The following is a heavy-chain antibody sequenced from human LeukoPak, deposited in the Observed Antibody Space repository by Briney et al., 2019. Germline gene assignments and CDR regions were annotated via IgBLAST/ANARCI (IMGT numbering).Heavy chain of an antibody. CDR2: IYHSGST. CDR1: GYSISSGYY. J-gene: IGHJ4*02. V-gene: IGHV4-38-2*01. CDR3: ARALDYGDYPFDY. Sequence: PSETLSLTCAVSGYSISSGYYWGWIRQPPGKGLEWIGSIYHSGSTYYDPSLKSRVTISVDTSKNQFSLKLSSETAADTAVYYCARALDYGDYPFDYWGQGTLVTVSS. D-gene: IGHD4-17*01.